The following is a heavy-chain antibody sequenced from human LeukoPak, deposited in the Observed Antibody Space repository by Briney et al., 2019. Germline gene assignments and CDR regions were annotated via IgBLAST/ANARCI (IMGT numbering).Heavy chain of an antibody. V-gene: IGHV4-30-4*08. J-gene: IGHJ4*02. Sequence: PSQTLSLTCTVSGGSISSGDYHWSWIRQPPGKGLEWIGYIYYSGSTYYNPSLKSRVTISVDTSKNQFSLKLSSVTAADTAVYYCAREWADYYGSGSYYNDWGQGTLVTVSS. D-gene: IGHD3-10*01. CDR2: IYYSGST. CDR1: GGSISSGDYH. CDR3: AREWADYYGSGSYYND.